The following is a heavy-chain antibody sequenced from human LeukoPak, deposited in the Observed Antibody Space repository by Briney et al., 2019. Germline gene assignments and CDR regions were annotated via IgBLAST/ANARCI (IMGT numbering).Heavy chain of an antibody. CDR3: ARNVIVGAVFDN. Sequence: ASVKVSCKASGYTFTSYGINWVRQAPGQGLEWMGWISAYNGNTNYAQKLRGRVTMTTDTTANTAYMELRSLRSDDTAVYYCARNVIVGAVFDNWGKGTLVTVSS. V-gene: IGHV1-18*01. J-gene: IGHJ4*02. D-gene: IGHD1-26*01. CDR2: ISAYNGNT. CDR1: GYTFTSYG.